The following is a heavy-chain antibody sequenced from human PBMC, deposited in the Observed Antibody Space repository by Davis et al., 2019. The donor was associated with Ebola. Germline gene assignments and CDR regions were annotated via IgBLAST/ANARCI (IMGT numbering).Heavy chain of an antibody. Sequence: GGSLRLSCAASGFTFSSYAMHWVRQAPGKGLEWVAVISYDGSNKYYADSVKGRFTISRDNAKNSLYLQMNSLRAEDTAVYYCAKAPCSSTSCFKTWFDPWGQGTLVTVSS. V-gene: IGHV3-30-3*01. CDR1: GFTFSSYA. CDR2: ISYDGSNK. CDR3: AKAPCSSTSCFKTWFDP. J-gene: IGHJ5*02. D-gene: IGHD2-2*01.